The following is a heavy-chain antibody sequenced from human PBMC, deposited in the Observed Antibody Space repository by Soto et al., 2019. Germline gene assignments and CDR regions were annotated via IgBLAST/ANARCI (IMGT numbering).Heavy chain of an antibody. CDR1: GFTFNTYD. V-gene: IGHV3-21*01. D-gene: IGHD2-21*01. Sequence: EVQLVESGGGLVKPGGSLRLSCAASGFTFNTYDMNWVRQAPGKGLDWVSSITTSSAYIYYADSLKGRINISRENAKNSLFLQMNSLRAEDTAVYYCVRSGTARLLRHSWFDTWGQGTLVTVSS. CDR3: VRSGTARLLRHSWFDT. J-gene: IGHJ5*02. CDR2: ITTSSAYI.